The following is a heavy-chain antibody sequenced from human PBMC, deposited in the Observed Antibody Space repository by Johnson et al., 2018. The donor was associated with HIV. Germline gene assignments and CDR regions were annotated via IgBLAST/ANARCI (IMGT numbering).Heavy chain of an antibody. CDR1: GFTLSSYA. CDR2: IWHDGTTK. D-gene: IGHD3-10*01. CDR3: ARDIMRAGSYYDAFDI. J-gene: IGHJ3*02. V-gene: IGHV3-33*08. Sequence: QVQLVESGGGVVQPGRSLRLSCAASGFTLSSYAMHWVRQTPGKGLEWVAVIWHDGTTKYYVDSVKGRFTISRDNSKNTLYLQMNSLRAEDTAVYYCARDIMRAGSYYDAFDIWGQGTMVTVSS.